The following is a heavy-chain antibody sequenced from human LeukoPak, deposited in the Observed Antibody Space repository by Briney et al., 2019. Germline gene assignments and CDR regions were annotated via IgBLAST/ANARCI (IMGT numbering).Heavy chain of an antibody. CDR2: ISAGATT. CDR1: GFTFSNYA. J-gene: IGHJ5*02. Sequence: GGSLRLSCATSGFTFSNYAMSWVRQAPGKGPEWVSAISAGATTYYADSVKGRFTISRDNSKNTVYLQTNSLRAEDTAIYYCAKSKEDCCGSFDPWGKGTLVTVSS. CDR3: AKSKEDCCGSFDP. V-gene: IGHV3-23*01. D-gene: IGHD2-15*01.